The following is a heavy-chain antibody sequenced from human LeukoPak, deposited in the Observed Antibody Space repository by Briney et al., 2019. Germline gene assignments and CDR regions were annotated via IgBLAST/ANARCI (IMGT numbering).Heavy chain of an antibody. CDR2: IYYSGTT. CDR3: TRGPLFGVVHHFDY. CDR1: GGSISSISYY. V-gene: IGHV4-39*07. J-gene: IGHJ4*02. Sequence: PSETLSLTCTVSGGSISSISYYWVWIRQPPGKGLEWIGSIYYSGTTYYNPSLKSRVTISVDTSKNQFSLKLSSVTAADTAVYYCTRGPLFGVVHHFDYWGQGTLVTVSS. D-gene: IGHD3-3*01.